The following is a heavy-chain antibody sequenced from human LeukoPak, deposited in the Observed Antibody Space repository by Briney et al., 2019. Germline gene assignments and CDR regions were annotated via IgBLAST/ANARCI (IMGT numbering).Heavy chain of an antibody. CDR3: ARVSLAVAGYYFDY. D-gene: IGHD6-19*01. CDR1: GFTFSSYS. Sequence: SGGSLRLSCAASGFTFSSYSMNWVRQAPGKGLEWVSYISSSSSTIYYADSVKGRFTISRDNAKNSLYLQMNSLRAEDTAVYYCARVSLAVAGYYFDYWGQGTLVTVSS. V-gene: IGHV3-48*01. CDR2: ISSSSSTI. J-gene: IGHJ4*02.